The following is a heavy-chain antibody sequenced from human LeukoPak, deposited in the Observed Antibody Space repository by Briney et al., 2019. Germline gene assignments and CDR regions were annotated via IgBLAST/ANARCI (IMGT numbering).Heavy chain of an antibody. CDR1: GGTFSSYA. J-gene: IGHJ4*02. CDR3: ARDLYYYDSSGYSPYYFDY. V-gene: IGHV1-69*05. D-gene: IGHD3-22*01. CDR2: IIPIFGTA. Sequence: ASVKVSCKASGGTFSSYAISWVRQAPGQGLEWMGRIIPIFGTANYAQKFQGRVTVTTDESTSTAYMELSSLRSEDTAVYYCARDLYYYDSSGYSPYYFDYWGQGTLVTVSS.